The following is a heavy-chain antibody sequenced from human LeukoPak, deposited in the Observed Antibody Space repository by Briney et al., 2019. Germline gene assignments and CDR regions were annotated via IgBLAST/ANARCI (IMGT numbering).Heavy chain of an antibody. CDR3: ARDLVAATGSFAY. CDR1: GYTFTSYA. D-gene: IGHD1-26*01. J-gene: IGHJ4*02. V-gene: IGHV1-3*01. CDR2: INGGNGNT. Sequence: GASVKVSRKASGYTFTSYAMHWVPQAPAQRREWRVGINGGNGNTKYSQKFQDRVTNTRNTSPRTDYTELSSLRSEDTAVYYCARDLVAATGSFAYSGQGTLVTV.